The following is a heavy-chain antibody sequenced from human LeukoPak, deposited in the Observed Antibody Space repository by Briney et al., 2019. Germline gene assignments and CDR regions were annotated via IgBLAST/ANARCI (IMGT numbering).Heavy chain of an antibody. D-gene: IGHD3-22*01. J-gene: IGHJ4*02. V-gene: IGHV1-18*01. Sequence: GASVKVSCKASGYTFTSYGISWVRQAPGQGLEWMGWISAYNGNTNYAQKLQGGVTMTTDTSTSTAYMELRSLRSDDTAVYYCARDYYDSSGYYPDFDYWGQGTLVTVFS. CDR2: ISAYNGNT. CDR1: GYTFTSYG. CDR3: ARDYYDSSGYYPDFDY.